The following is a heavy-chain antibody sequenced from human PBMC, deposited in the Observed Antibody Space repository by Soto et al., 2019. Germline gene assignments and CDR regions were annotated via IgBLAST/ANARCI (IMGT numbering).Heavy chain of an antibody. D-gene: IGHD7-27*01. CDR2: IGSKANSYAT. V-gene: IGHV3-73*01. J-gene: IGHJ4*02. Sequence: EVQLVESGGGLVQPGGSLKLSCAASGFTFSGSAMHWVRQASGKGLEWVGRIGSKANSYATAYAASVKGRFTISRDDSKNTAYLQMNSLKTEDTAVYYCTSLANWGSTYWGQGTLVTVSS. CDR3: TSLANWGSTY. CDR1: GFTFSGSA.